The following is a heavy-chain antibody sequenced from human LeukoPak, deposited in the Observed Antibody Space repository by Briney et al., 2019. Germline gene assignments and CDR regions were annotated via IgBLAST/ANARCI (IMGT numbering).Heavy chain of an antibody. CDR2: ISYDGSNK. Sequence: TGGSLRLSCAASGFTFSSYGMHWVRQAPGKGLEWVAVISYDGSNKYYADSVKGRFTISRDDSKNTLYLQMNSLRAEDTAVYYCARDRAGDAFDIWGQGTMVTVSS. CDR1: GFTFSSYG. J-gene: IGHJ3*02. V-gene: IGHV3-30*03. CDR3: ARDRAGDAFDI.